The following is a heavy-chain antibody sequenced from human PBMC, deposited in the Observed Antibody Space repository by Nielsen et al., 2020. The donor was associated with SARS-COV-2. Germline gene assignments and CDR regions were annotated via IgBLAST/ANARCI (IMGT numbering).Heavy chain of an antibody. D-gene: IGHD6-19*01. CDR3: ARGGLNGWDDY. V-gene: IGHV1-3*01. CDR1: GYIFTIYA. Sequence: ASVKVSCKASGYIFTIYAIHWVRQAPGQRLEWMGWINAGNGNAKSSWKFQGRVTLTRDTTASIAYMELSSLRSEDTAIYYCARGGLNGWDDYWGQGTLVTVSS. CDR2: INAGNGNA. J-gene: IGHJ4*02.